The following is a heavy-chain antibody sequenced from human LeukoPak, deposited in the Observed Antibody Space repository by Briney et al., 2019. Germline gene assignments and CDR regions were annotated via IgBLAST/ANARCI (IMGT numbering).Heavy chain of an antibody. D-gene: IGHD3-10*01. J-gene: IGHJ4*02. V-gene: IGHV4-39*01. CDR2: INYGGTT. CDR1: GGSISSSDYY. CDR3: ARYVVYGSGKYYFDY. Sequence: SETLSLTCAVSGGSISSSDYYWSWIRQPPGKALEWIASINYGGTTYYNPSLKSRVTISVDTSKNQFSLRLSSVTAADTAVYLCARYVVYGSGKYYFDYWGQGSLVTVSS.